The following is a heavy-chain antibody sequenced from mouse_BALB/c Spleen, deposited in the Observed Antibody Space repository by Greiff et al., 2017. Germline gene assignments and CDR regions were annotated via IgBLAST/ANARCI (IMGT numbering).Heavy chain of an antibody. CDR3: ARSTRAWFAY. CDR1: GFTFSSFG. Sequence: DVQLVESGGGLVQPGGSRKLSCAASGFTFSSFGMHWVRQAPEKGLEWVAYISSGSSTIYYADTVKGRFTISRDNPKNTLFLQMTSLRSEDTAMYYCARSTRAWFAYWGQGTLVTVSA. CDR2: ISSGSSTI. V-gene: IGHV5-17*02. J-gene: IGHJ3*01.